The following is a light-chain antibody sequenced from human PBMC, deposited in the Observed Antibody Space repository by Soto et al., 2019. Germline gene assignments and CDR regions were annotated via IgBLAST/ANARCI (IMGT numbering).Light chain of an antibody. J-gene: IGLJ2*01. V-gene: IGLV1-40*01. CDR1: SSNIGAGYD. CDR3: QSYDTSLSGVI. Sequence: QSVLTQTPSVSVAPGQKITMSCTGSSSNIGAGYDVHWYQQLPGAAPRLLIYADNNRPSGVPDLFSASNSGTSASLAITGLQGEDEAVYYCQSYDTSLSGVIFGAGTKLTVL. CDR2: ADN.